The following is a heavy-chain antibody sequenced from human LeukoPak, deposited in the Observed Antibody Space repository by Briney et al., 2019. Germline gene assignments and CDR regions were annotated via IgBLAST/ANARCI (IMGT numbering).Heavy chain of an antibody. Sequence: ASVKVSCKASGYTFTKYAIHCVRQAPGQTLEWVGWITADTENTEYSQKFQGRVTITRDTFASTAYMELRSLRSEDTAVYYCARGSLSSRDFDYWGQGTLVTVSS. CDR1: GYTFTKYA. CDR3: ARGSLSSRDFDY. V-gene: IGHV1-3*01. D-gene: IGHD6-13*01. J-gene: IGHJ4*02. CDR2: ITADTENT.